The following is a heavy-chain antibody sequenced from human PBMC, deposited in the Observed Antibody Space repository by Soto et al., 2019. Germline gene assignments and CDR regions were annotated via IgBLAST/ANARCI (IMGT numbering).Heavy chain of an antibody. CDR3: ASGATSYVSWNHSRLGFYCRAMDF. Sequence: QLQLQESGSGLVRPSQTLSLTCSVSGGSFTTGGYSWSWLRQPPGKGLEWIGYIYRGGTAYYNPSLESRVSISVDRSKRQISLRVASVTAADTAVYYCASGATSYVSWNHSRLGFYCRAMDFWGQGTTVTVS. J-gene: IGHJ6*02. V-gene: IGHV4-30-2*01. D-gene: IGHD2-15*01. CDR1: GGSFTTGGYS. CDR2: IYRGGTA.